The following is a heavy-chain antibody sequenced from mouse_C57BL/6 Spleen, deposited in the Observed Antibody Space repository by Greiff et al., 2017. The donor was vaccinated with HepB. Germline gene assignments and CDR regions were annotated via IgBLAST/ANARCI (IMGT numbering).Heavy chain of an antibody. Sequence: QVQLQQSGAELVKPGASVKMSCKASGYTFTSYWITWVKQRPGQGLEWIGDIYPGSGSTNYNEKFKSKATLTVDTSSSTAYMQLSSLTSEDSAVYYCARYPDYYGSSSYYFDYWGQGTTLTVSS. J-gene: IGHJ2*01. D-gene: IGHD1-1*01. V-gene: IGHV1-55*01. CDR1: GYTFTSYW. CDR3: ARYPDYYGSSSYYFDY. CDR2: IYPGSGST.